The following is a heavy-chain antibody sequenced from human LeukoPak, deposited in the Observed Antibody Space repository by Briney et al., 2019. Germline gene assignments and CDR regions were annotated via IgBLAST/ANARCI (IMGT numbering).Heavy chain of an antibody. D-gene: IGHD3-22*01. CDR1: GYSFTSYW. CDR2: IYPGDSDT. J-gene: IGHJ4*02. Sequence: GESLKISCKGSGYSFTSYWIGWVRQMPGKGLEWMGIIYPGDSDTRYSPSFQGQVTISADKSISTAYLQVSSLKASDTAMYYCARQYYDSSGYYYAPIGYFDYWGQGTLVTVSS. CDR3: ARQYYDSSGYYYAPIGYFDY. V-gene: IGHV5-51*01.